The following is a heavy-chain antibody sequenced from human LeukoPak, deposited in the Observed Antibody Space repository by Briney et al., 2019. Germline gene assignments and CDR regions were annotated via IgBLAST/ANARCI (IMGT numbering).Heavy chain of an antibody. V-gene: IGHV3-48*01. Sequence: GGSLRLSCVASGFTFSTYNMNWVRQAPGKGLEWVSFISSGSEIIYYADSVKGRFTVSRDNDKKSLYLQMNSLRAEDTAVYYCARGSDIVVVPAALAYYYYGMDVWGQGTTVTVSS. J-gene: IGHJ6*02. CDR2: ISSGSEII. CDR1: GFTFSTYN. CDR3: ARGSDIVVVPAALAYYYYGMDV. D-gene: IGHD2-2*01.